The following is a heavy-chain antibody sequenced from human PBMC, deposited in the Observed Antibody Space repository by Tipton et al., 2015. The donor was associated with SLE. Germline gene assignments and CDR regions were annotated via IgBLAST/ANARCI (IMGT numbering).Heavy chain of an antibody. Sequence: QLVQSGAEVKKPGESLKTSCEASGYNFNTYWIGWVRQMPGKGLEWMAIIYPGDSETKYSPSFQGQITISADKSIRTAYLQWNSLKASDTAMYYCARKSGSSWPDAFDIWGQGTMVTVSS. V-gene: IGHV5-51*03. CDR3: ARKSGSSWPDAFDI. CDR1: GYNFNTYW. D-gene: IGHD6-13*01. J-gene: IGHJ3*02. CDR2: IYPGDSET.